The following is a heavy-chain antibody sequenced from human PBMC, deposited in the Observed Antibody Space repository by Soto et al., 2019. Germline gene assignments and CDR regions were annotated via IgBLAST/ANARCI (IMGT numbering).Heavy chain of an antibody. D-gene: IGHD3-3*01. Sequence: SETLCLTCAVYGGSFSGYYWSWIRQPPGKGLEWIGEINHSGSTNYNPSLKSRVTISVDTSKNQFSLKLSSVTAADTAVYYCARGEDFWSPPWFDPWGQGTLVT. CDR2: INHSGST. CDR3: ARGEDFWSPPWFDP. V-gene: IGHV4-34*01. CDR1: GGSFSGYY. J-gene: IGHJ5*02.